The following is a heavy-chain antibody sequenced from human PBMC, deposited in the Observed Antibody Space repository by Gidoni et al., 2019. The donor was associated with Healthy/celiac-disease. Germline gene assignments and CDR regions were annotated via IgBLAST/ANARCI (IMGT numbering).Heavy chain of an antibody. CDR2: ISSSSSYI. CDR3: ARGLSIVGDPNVGY. J-gene: IGHJ4*02. CDR1: GFTFSSYS. Sequence: EVQLVESGGGLVKPGGSLRLSCAASGFTFSSYSMNWVRQAPGKGLEWVSSISSSSSYIYYADSVKGRFTISRDNAKNSLYLQMNSLRAEDTAVYYCARGLSIVGDPNVGYWGQGTLVTVSS. V-gene: IGHV3-21*01. D-gene: IGHD1-26*01.